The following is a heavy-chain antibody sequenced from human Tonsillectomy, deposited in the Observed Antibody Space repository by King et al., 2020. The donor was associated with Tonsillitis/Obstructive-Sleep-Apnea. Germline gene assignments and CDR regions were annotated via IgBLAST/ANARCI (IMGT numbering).Heavy chain of an antibody. CDR2: INPSGGST. CDR3: ASESGSYYDSDY. D-gene: IGHD1-26*01. CDR1: GYTFTSYY. J-gene: IGHJ4*02. Sequence: QLVQSGAEVKKPGASVKVSCKASGYTFTSYYMHWVRQAPGQGLEWMGIINPSGGSTSYARKFQGRVTMTRDTSTSTVYMELSSLRSEDTAVYYCASESGSYYDSDYWGQGTLVTVSS. V-gene: IGHV1-46*01.